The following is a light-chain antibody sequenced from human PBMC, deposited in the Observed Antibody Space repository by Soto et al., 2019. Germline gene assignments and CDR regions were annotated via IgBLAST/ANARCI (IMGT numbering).Light chain of an antibody. CDR1: QSGSSSY. V-gene: IGKV3-20*01. CDR3: QQYGSSQT. Sequence: EIVLTQSPGTLSLSPGERATLSCRASQSGSSSYLAWYQQKPGQAPRLLIYGASSRATGIPERFSGSGSGTDFTLTISRLEPEDLAVYYCQQYGSSQTFGQGTKVEIK. CDR2: GAS. J-gene: IGKJ1*01.